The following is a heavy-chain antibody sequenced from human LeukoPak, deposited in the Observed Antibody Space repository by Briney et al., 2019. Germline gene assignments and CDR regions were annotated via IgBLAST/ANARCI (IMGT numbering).Heavy chain of an antibody. Sequence: GESLKISCKGSGYSFPNYWIGWVCQMPAKGLEWMGIIYPGDSDTTYKPSFQGQVTISADKSISTAYLQWSSLKASDTAMYYCARSRAEKVPVWGSYRHHDALDIWGQGTRVTVSS. CDR3: ARSRAEKVPVWGSYRHHDALDI. J-gene: IGHJ3*02. CDR1: GYSFPNYW. D-gene: IGHD3-16*02. CDR2: IYPGDSDT. V-gene: IGHV5-51*01.